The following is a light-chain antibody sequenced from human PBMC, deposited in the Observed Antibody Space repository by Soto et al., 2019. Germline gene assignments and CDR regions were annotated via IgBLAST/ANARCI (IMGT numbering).Light chain of an antibody. J-gene: IGLJ1*01. Sequence: QSVLTQPPSVSGAPGQGVTLSCTGRNSNIGAGYNVHWYQQLPGTAPKLLIYGNSNRPSGVPDRFSGSKSGTSASLAITGLQAEDEADYYCQSYDSSLSGSVFGTGTKLTVL. V-gene: IGLV1-40*01. CDR2: GNS. CDR1: NSNIGAGYN. CDR3: QSYDSSLSGSV.